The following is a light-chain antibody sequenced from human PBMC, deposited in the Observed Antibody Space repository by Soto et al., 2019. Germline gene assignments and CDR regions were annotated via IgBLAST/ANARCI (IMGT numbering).Light chain of an antibody. CDR1: QSISSW. V-gene: IGKV1-5*03. CDR3: QQYNSYPWT. Sequence: IQLTQSPAVLSASVGDTVTITCRASQSISSWLDWYQQKPGKAPKLLIYQASSLQSWVPSRVSGSGCGTEFTLTISSLQPDDFATYYCQQYNSYPWTFGQGTKVDI. CDR2: QAS. J-gene: IGKJ1*01.